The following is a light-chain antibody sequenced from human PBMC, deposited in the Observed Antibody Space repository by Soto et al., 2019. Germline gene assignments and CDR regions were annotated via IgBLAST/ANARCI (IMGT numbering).Light chain of an antibody. CDR1: RTVNSQ. CDR2: DTF. CDR3: QQYGSSPAIT. J-gene: IGKJ5*01. Sequence: EIVLTQSPASVSLSPGGRATLTCRASRTVNSQLAWDQEKPGQAPRLLFYDTFNRAAGIPARFSGSETGTDFTLTISRLEPEVFAVYYCQQYGSSPAITFGQGTRLEI. V-gene: IGKV3-20*01.